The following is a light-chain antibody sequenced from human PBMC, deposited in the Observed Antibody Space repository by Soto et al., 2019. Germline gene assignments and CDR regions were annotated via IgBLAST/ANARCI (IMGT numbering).Light chain of an antibody. J-gene: IGKJ5*01. Sequence: DIQWTQSPSFLSASVGDRVTITCRASQNISSHSAWYQQKLGKATKLLVYAESTLQICVPPRFSGSGSGTEFTLSISSVQPEDFAIYYCQQVNSYPITFGQGTRLDLK. CDR3: QQVNSYPIT. CDR1: QNISSH. V-gene: IGKV1-9*01. CDR2: AES.